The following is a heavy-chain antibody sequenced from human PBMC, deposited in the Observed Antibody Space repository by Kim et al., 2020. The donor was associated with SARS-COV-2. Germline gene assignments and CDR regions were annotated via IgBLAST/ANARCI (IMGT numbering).Heavy chain of an antibody. Sequence: GGSLRLSCAASGFTFGDHYMTWIRQSPGKGLEWISYISGTGSFTNYADSVKGRFTISRDNAEKSLFLHMSSLRADDTAVYYCARAGLYARSGYYPDHWG. J-gene: IGHJ4*01. CDR1: GFTFGDHY. D-gene: IGHD3-22*01. CDR3: ARAGLYARSGYYPDH. CDR2: ISGTGSFT. V-gene: IGHV3-11*05.